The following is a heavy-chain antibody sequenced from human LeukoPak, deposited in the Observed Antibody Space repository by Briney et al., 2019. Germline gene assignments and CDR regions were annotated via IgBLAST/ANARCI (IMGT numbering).Heavy chain of an antibody. CDR1: GGTFSSYA. V-gene: IGHV1-69*13. D-gene: IGHD4-17*01. Sequence: GASVKVSCKASGGTFSSYAISWVRQATGQGHEWMGGIIPIFGTANYAQKFQGRVTITADESTSTAYMELSSLRSEDTAVYYCAKHPYGDYGWFDPWGQGTLVTVSS. CDR3: AKHPYGDYGWFDP. J-gene: IGHJ5*02. CDR2: IIPIFGTA.